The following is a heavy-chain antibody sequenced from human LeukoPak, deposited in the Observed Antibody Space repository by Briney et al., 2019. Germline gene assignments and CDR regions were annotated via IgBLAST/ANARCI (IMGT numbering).Heavy chain of an antibody. Sequence: GGSLRPSCAASGFIFSTYSINWVRQAPGKGLEWVSHISSSSSSIYYADSVKGRFTISRDNAKNSLYLQMNSLRDEDTAVYYCARSGYGSSWYFFDYWGQGTLVTVSS. CDR1: GFIFSTYS. J-gene: IGHJ4*02. CDR3: ARSGYGSSWYFFDY. V-gene: IGHV3-48*02. D-gene: IGHD6-13*01. CDR2: ISSSSSSI.